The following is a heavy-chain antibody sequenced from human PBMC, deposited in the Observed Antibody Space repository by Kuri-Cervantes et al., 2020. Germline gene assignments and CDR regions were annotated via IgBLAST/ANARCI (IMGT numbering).Heavy chain of an antibody. Sequence: SETLSLTCTVSGGSISSSSYYWGWIRQPPGKGLEWIGSIYYSGSTYHNPSLKSRVTISVDTSKNQFSLKLSSVTAADTAVYYCAGGEIFVVVVAATIYFDYWGQGTLVTVSS. V-gene: IGHV4-39*01. CDR3: AGGEIFVVVVAATIYFDY. CDR1: GGSISSSSYY. D-gene: IGHD2-15*01. CDR2: IYYSGST. J-gene: IGHJ4*02.